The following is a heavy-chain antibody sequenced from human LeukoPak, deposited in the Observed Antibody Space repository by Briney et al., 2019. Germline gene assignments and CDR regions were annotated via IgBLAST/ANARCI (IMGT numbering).Heavy chain of an antibody. CDR2: IYYSGST. CDR1: GGSISSSNFY. J-gene: IGHJ4*02. D-gene: IGHD1-26*01. V-gene: IGHV4-39*07. CDR3: ARGIVGATDFGY. Sequence: SETLSPTCTVSGGSISSSNFYWGWIRQPPGKGLEWIGSIYYSGSTYYNPSLKSRVSISVDTSKNQFSLKLSSVTAADTAVYYCARGIVGATDFGYWGQGTLVTVSS.